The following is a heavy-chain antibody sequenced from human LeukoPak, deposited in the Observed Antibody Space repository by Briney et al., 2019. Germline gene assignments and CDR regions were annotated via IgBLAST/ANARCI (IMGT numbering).Heavy chain of an antibody. CDR1: GFTFSSYG. CDR3: AKAEDYGDPEYFDL. CDR2: ISGSGGST. J-gene: IGHJ2*01. Sequence: GGTLRLSCAASGFTFSSYGMSWVRQAPGKGLEWVSAISGSGGSTYYADSVKGRFTISRDNSKNTLYLQMNSLRAEDTAVYYCAKAEDYGDPEYFDLWGRGTLVTVSS. D-gene: IGHD4-17*01. V-gene: IGHV3-23*01.